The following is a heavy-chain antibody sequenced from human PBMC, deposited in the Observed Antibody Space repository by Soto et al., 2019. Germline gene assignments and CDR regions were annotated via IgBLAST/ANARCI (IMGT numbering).Heavy chain of an antibody. CDR1: GFTFSSYG. CDR3: AKVARYYDSSGYYSSALDY. J-gene: IGHJ4*02. CDR2: ISYDGSNK. V-gene: IGHV3-30*18. D-gene: IGHD3-22*01. Sequence: PGGSLRLSCAASGFTFSSYGMHWVRQAPGKGLEWVAVISYDGSNKYYADSVKGRFTISRDNSKNTLYLQMNSLRAEDTAVYYCAKVARYYDSSGYYSSALDYWGQGT.